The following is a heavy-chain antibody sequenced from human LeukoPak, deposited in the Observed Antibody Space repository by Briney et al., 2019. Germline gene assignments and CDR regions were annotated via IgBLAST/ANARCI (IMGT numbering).Heavy chain of an antibody. D-gene: IGHD5-18*01. CDR2: IIPIFGTA. CDR3: AKEGDTALVTGYFDL. Sequence: SVKVSCKASGGTFGSYVISWVRQAPGQGLEWMGGIIPIFGTAHYAQKLQGRLAITADESTSTVYMEMSSLRSEDTAMYYCAKEGDTALVTGYFDLWGRGTLVTVSA. CDR1: GGTFGSYV. J-gene: IGHJ2*01. V-gene: IGHV1-69*13.